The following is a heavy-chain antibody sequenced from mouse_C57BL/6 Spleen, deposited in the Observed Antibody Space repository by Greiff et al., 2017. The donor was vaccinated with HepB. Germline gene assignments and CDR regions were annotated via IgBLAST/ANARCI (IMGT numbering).Heavy chain of an antibody. CDR1: GFTFSSYA. V-gene: IGHV5-4*01. J-gene: IGHJ4*01. Sequence: EVQGVESGGGLVKPGGSLKLSCAASGFTFSSYAMSWVRQTPEKRLEWVATISDGGSYTYYPDNVKGRFTISRDNAKNNLYLQMSHLKSEDTAMYYCARDQRVVDDYYAMDYWGQGTSVTVSS. D-gene: IGHD1-1*01. CDR3: ARDQRVVDDYYAMDY. CDR2: ISDGGSYT.